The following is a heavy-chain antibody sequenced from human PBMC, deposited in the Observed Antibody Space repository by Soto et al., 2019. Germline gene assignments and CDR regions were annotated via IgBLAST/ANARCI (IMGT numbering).Heavy chain of an antibody. CDR2: IYYSGST. J-gene: IGHJ4*02. V-gene: IGHV4-31*03. CDR3: ARGKFTISDY. D-gene: IGHD3-3*01. Sequence: SETLSLTCTVSGGSISSGGYYWSWIRQHPGKGLEWIGYIYYSGSTYYNPSLKSRVTISVDTSKNQFSLRLSSVTAADTAVYYCARGKFTISDYWGQGTLVTVSS. CDR1: GGSISSGGYY.